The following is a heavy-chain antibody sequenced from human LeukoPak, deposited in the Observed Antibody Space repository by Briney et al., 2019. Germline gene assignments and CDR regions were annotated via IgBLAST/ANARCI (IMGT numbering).Heavy chain of an antibody. CDR3: AKGTGRSSSSLDY. D-gene: IGHD2-2*01. V-gene: IGHV1-8*03. Sequence: GASVKVSCKASGYTFTNYDIHWVRQATGQGLEWMGWMNPNNGNTGYAQKFQGRVTITRNTSISTVYMELSSLRAEDTAVYYCAKGTGRSSSSLDYWGQGTLVTVSS. J-gene: IGHJ4*02. CDR2: MNPNNGNT. CDR1: GYTFTNYD.